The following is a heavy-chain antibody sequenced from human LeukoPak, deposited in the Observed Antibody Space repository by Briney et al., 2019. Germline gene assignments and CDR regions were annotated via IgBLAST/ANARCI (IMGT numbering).Heavy chain of an antibody. CDR1: GGTFSSYA. CDR3: ARGISGLRPWNWFDP. J-gene: IGHJ5*02. V-gene: IGHV1-69*01. D-gene: IGHD6-19*01. CDR2: IIPIFGTA. Sequence: ASVKVSCKASGGTFSSYAISWVRQAPGQGLEWMGGIIPIFGTANYAQKFQDRVTITADESTSTAYMELSSLRSEDTAVYYCARGISGLRPWNWFDPWGQGTLVTVSS.